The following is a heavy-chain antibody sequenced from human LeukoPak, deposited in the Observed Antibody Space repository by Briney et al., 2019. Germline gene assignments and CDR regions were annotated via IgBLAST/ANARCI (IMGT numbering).Heavy chain of an antibody. CDR2: IYPGNSQA. J-gene: IGHJ4*02. V-gene: IGHV5-51*01. Sequence: GGSLMIYRQGSGYLFTNYWIGWVRQMPGKGLGWMGLIYPGNSQAKYSPSFQAQVTNSADNSVNTAYVQWSSLKASDTAIYYCARHGATAPSDWGQGTLVTVSS. CDR3: ARHGATAPSD. CDR1: GYLFTNYW.